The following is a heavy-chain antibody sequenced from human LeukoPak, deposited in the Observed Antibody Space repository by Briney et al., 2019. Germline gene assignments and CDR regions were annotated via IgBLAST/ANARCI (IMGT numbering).Heavy chain of an antibody. V-gene: IGHV3-53*01. Sequence: PGGSLRLSCAASGFTVRRKYMTWVRQAPGKGLEWVSVIYSGDNTNYADSLKGRFTISRDNSKNTLYLQINNLRAEDTAVYYCATSDSGDYPFFDYWGQGTLVIVSS. CDR2: IYSGDNT. CDR3: ATSDSGDYPFFDY. D-gene: IGHD4-17*01. J-gene: IGHJ4*02. CDR1: GFTVRRKY.